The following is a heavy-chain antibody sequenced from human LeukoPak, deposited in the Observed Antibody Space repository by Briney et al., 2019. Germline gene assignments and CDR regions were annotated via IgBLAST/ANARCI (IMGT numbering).Heavy chain of an antibody. D-gene: IGHD4-23*01. Sequence: PGGSLRLSCAASGFTFSSYAMNWVRQAPGKGLEWVSAISGSGANTYYADSLKGRFTISRDNSKNTLYLQMNSLRAEDTAVYYCARDLYGGNSGFFDYWGQGTLVTVSS. J-gene: IGHJ4*02. CDR2: ISGSGANT. CDR3: ARDLYGGNSGFFDY. CDR1: GFTFSSYA. V-gene: IGHV3-23*01.